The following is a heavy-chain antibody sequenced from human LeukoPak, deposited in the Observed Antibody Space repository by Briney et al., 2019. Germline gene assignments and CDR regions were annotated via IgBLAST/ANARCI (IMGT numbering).Heavy chain of an antibody. CDR3: ASYPSSSNY. Sequence: GGSLRLSCAVSGFTVSNNFMSWVRQAPGRGLEYVSIIYSGGSTYYADSVKGRFTISRDTSKNTVYLQMNSLRAEDTAVYYCASYPSSSNYWGLGTLVTVSS. CDR1: GFTVSNNF. CDR2: IYSGGST. V-gene: IGHV3-53*01. J-gene: IGHJ4*02.